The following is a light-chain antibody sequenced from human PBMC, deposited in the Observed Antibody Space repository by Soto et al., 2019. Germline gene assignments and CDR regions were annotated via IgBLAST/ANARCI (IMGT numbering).Light chain of an antibody. Sequence: DIQMTQSPSSLSASVGDRVTITCRASKSISRHLNRYKQKPGKAPKLLIYAASSLQNGVPSRFSGGGSGTDFSLTISNLQPEDFVTYYCQQSYSTLLITFGQGTRLEIK. J-gene: IGKJ5*01. CDR1: KSISRH. CDR3: QQSYSTLLIT. CDR2: AAS. V-gene: IGKV1-39*01.